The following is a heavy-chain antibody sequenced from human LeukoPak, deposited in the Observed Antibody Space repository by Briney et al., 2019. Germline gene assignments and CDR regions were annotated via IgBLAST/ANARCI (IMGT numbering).Heavy chain of an antibody. Sequence: GGSLRLSCAASGFTVSSNYMSWVRPAPGKGLEWVSGISWNSGSIGYADSVKGRFTISRDNAKNSLYLQMNSLRAEDTALYYCAKDRAVRGVSITSWFDPWGQGTLVTVSS. D-gene: IGHD3-10*01. J-gene: IGHJ5*02. V-gene: IGHV3-9*01. CDR2: ISWNSGSI. CDR1: GFTVSSNY. CDR3: AKDRAVRGVSITSWFDP.